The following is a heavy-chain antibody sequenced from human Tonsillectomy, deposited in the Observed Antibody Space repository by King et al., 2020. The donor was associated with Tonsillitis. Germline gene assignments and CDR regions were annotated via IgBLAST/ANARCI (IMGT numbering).Heavy chain of an antibody. CDR2: ISSVGNTI. J-gene: IGHJ4*02. Sequence: VQLVESGGGLVKPGGSLRLSCAASGCTFSDCYMNWIRQAHGKGLAWIDYISSVGNTIYYGESVKGRFTISRDNANASLDLQMNSLRAEDTAVYYCARDFYSSSWYYFDSWGQGTLVTVSS. CDR3: ARDFYSSSWYYFDS. CDR1: GCTFSDCY. D-gene: IGHD6-13*01. V-gene: IGHV3-11*01.